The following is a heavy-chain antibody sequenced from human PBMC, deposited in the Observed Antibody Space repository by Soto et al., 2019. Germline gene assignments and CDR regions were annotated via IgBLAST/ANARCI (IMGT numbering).Heavy chain of an antibody. J-gene: IGHJ3*02. CDR3: ARDGDFWSGSYAFDI. CDR1: GGSISSYF. V-gene: IGHV4-4*07. Sequence: QVQLQESGPGLAKPSETLSLTCTVSGGSISSYFWSWIRQPAGKGLEWIGRIYTSGSTNYNPSLNSRVTMSVDTSKHQFSLRLSSVTAADTAVYYCARDGDFWSGSYAFDIWGQGTMVTVSS. D-gene: IGHD3-3*01. CDR2: IYTSGST.